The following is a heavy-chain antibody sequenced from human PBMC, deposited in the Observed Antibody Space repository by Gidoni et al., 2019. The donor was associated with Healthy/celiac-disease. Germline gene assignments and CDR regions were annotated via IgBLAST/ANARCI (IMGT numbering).Heavy chain of an antibody. J-gene: IGHJ4*02. CDR3: ARDLDY. CDR2: ISYDGSNK. V-gene: IGHV3-30-3*01. CDR1: GLTFSSYA. Sequence: QVQLVESGGGVVQPGRSLSLSCEASGLTFSSYAMHWVRQAPGKGLEWVAVISYDGSNKYYADSVKGRFTISRDNSKNTLYLQMNSLRAEDTAVYYCARDLDYWGQGTLVTVSS.